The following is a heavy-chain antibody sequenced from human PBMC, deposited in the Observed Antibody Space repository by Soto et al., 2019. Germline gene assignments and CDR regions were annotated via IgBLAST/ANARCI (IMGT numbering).Heavy chain of an antibody. V-gene: IGHV4-4*07. D-gene: IGHD3-3*01. J-gene: IGHJ5*02. CDR2: IYSSGNT. CDR3: ARGQRFSDWVDP. CDR1: GGTISGYY. Sequence: QVHLQESGPGLVKPSETLSLTCSVSGGTISGYYWTWIRQPAGKGLEWIGRIYSSGNTKYNPSLQSRVTMSLDTSNNQCSLRLTSVTAADTAVYYWARGQRFSDWVDPWGQGTLVTVSS.